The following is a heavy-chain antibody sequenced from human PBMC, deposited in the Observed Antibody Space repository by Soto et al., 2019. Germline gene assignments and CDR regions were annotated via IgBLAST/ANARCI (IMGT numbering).Heavy chain of an antibody. J-gene: IGHJ6*02. CDR1: GGSFSGYY. D-gene: IGHD2-2*02. Sequence: SETLSLTCAVYGGSFSGYYWSWIRRPPGKGLEWIGEINHSGSTNYNPSLKSRVTISVDTSKNQFSLKLSSVTAADTAVYYCARARSAAIPHPGYYYGMDVWGHGTTVTVSS. CDR3: ARARSAAIPHPGYYYGMDV. V-gene: IGHV4-34*01. CDR2: INHSGST.